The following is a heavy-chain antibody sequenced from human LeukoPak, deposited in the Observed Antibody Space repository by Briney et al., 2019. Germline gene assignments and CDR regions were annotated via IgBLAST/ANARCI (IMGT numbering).Heavy chain of an antibody. CDR3: ARRMVRGVIIKDAFDI. CDR2: INHGGST. J-gene: IGHJ3*02. CDR1: GGSFSGYY. Sequence: SETLSLTCAVYGGSFSGYYWSWIRQPPGKGLEWIGEINHGGSTNYNPSLMSRVTISVDTSKNQFSLKLSSVTAADTAVYYCARRMVRGVIIKDAFDIWGQGTMVTVSS. V-gene: IGHV4-34*01. D-gene: IGHD3-10*01.